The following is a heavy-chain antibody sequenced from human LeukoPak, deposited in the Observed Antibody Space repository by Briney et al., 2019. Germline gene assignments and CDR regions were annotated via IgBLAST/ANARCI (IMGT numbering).Heavy chain of an antibody. Sequence: GGTLRLSCEASGFTFSSYGKSWVRQAPGKGLEWVSAISGSGGSTYYADSVKGRFTISRDNSKNTLYLQMNSLRAEDTAVYYCAKDPKLLDYFDYWGQGTLVTVSS. CDR2: ISGSGGST. J-gene: IGHJ4*02. CDR1: GFTFSSYG. D-gene: IGHD2-15*01. CDR3: AKDPKLLDYFDY. V-gene: IGHV3-23*01.